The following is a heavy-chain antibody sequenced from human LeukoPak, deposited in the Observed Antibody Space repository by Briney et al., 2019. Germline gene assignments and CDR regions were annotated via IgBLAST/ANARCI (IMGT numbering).Heavy chain of an antibody. V-gene: IGHV3-21*01. J-gene: IGHJ6*04. D-gene: IGHD3-3*01. Sequence: GGSLRLSCAASGCTFSSYSMNWVRQAPGKGLQWVSSISSSSSYMYYADSVKGRFTISRDNAKNSLYLQMNSLRAEDTAVYYCAREGDFCLDVWGKGTTVTVSS. CDR3: AREGDFCLDV. CDR2: ISSSSSYM. CDR1: GCTFSSYS.